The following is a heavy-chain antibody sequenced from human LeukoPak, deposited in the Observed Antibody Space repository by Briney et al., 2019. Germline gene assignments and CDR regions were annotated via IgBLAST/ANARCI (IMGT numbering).Heavy chain of an antibody. J-gene: IGHJ4*02. Sequence: GGSLRLSCAASGFTFSSYSMNWVRQAPGKGLEWVSSISSSSSNIYYADSVKGRFTISRDNAKTSLYLQMNSLRAEDTAVYYCARDFHPDGPFDYWGQGTLVTVSS. D-gene: IGHD5-24*01. CDR1: GFTFSSYS. CDR3: ARDFHPDGPFDY. CDR2: ISSSSSNI. V-gene: IGHV3-21*01.